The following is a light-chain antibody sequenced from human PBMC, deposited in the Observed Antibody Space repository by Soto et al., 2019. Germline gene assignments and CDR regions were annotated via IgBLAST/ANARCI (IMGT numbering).Light chain of an antibody. J-gene: IGLJ2*01. Sequence: QSALTQPRSVSGSPGQSVTISCTGTSSDVGGYNYVSWYQQHPGKLPKLMIYDVTQRPSGVPDRFSGSKSGNTASLIISGLQAEDEADYYCCSYAGSYTVVVGGGTKLTVL. V-gene: IGLV2-11*01. CDR2: DVT. CDR3: CSYAGSYTVV. CDR1: SSDVGGYNY.